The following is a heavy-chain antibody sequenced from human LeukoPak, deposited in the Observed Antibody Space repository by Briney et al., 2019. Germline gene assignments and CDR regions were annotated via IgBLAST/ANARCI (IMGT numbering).Heavy chain of an antibody. CDR3: ARDAVGASLFEY. CDR2: TYYRSKWHN. D-gene: IGHD1-26*01. Sequence: KRSQTLSLTCVISGDSVSNNVAVWNWIRQSPSRGLEWLGRTYYRSKWHNHYAVSMESRTTISPDTSKNQFYLQLDSVTPEDTAVYYCARDAVGASLFEYWGQGTLVTVSS. V-gene: IGHV6-1*01. CDR1: GDSVSNNVAV. J-gene: IGHJ4*02.